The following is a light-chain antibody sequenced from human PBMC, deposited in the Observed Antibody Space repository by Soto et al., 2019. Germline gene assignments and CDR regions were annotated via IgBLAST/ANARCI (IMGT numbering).Light chain of an antibody. V-gene: IGKV1-5*03. CDR3: QEYNSYPWT. Sequence: DIQMTQSPSTLSASVGDRVTITCRASQSISSWVAWYQQKPGKAPKLLIYKASSLESGVPSRFSGSGSGTEFTLTISSLQSDYFATSYCQEYNSYPWTVGQGTKVETK. J-gene: IGKJ1*01. CDR1: QSISSW. CDR2: KAS.